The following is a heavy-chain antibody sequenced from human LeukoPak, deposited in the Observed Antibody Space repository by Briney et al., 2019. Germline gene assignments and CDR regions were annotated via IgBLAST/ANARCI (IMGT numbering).Heavy chain of an antibody. CDR1: GGSISSSSYY. V-gene: IGHV4-39*07. CDR3: ARSTYCSGGSCSHNWFDP. CDR2: IYYSGST. D-gene: IGHD2-15*01. J-gene: IGHJ5*02. Sequence: SETLSLTCTVSGGSISSSSYYWGWIRQPPGAGLEWIGTIYYSGSTYYNRTLKSRVTISVDTSKNQFSLKLSSVTAADTAVYYCARSTYCSGGSCSHNWFDPWGQGTLVTVSS.